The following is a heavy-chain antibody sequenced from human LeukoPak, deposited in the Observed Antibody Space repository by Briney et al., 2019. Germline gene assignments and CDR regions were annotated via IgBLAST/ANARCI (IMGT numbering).Heavy chain of an antibody. CDR3: ARDQVSVAGTGIDY. CDR1: GFTFSDYY. D-gene: IGHD6-13*01. Sequence: GGSLRLSCAASGFTFSDYYMSWIRQAPGEGLEWVSYISSSGNSISYADSVKGRFTISRDNAKNSLYLQMNSLRAEDTAVYYCARDQVSVAGTGIDYWGQGTLVTVSS. J-gene: IGHJ4*02. CDR2: ISSSGNSI. V-gene: IGHV3-11*04.